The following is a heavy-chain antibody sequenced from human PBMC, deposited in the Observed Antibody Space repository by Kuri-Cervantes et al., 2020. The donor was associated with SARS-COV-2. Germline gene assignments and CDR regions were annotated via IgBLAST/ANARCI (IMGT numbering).Heavy chain of an antibody. CDR3: ARGGRIAAAGTSKGDWFDP. CDR1: GGSISSSSYY. CDR2: IYYSGST. V-gene: IGHV4-39*07. Sequence: SETLSLTCTVSGGSISSSSYYWGWIRQPPGKGLEWIGSIYYSGSTYYNPSLKSRVTISVDTSKNQFSLKLSSVTAADTAVYYCARGGRIAAAGTSKGDWFDPWGQGTLVTCYS. J-gene: IGHJ5*02. D-gene: IGHD6-13*01.